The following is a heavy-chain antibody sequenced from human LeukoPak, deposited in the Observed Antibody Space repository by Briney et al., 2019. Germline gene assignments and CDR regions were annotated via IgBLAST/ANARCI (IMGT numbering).Heavy chain of an antibody. CDR2: ISSSSSTI. D-gene: IGHD3-3*01. J-gene: IGHJ6*02. V-gene: IGHV3-48*01. CDR3: TRAPSDYYGMDV. Sequence: GGSLRLSCAASGFTFNNYNMNWVRQAPGKGLEWVSYISSSSSTIYYADSVRGRFTISRDNAKNSLYLQMKSLRAEDTAVYYCTRAPSDYYGMDVWGQGTTVTVSS. CDR1: GFTFNNYN.